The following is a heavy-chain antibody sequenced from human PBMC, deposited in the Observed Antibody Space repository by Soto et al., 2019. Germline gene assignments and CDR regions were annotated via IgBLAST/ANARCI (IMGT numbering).Heavy chain of an antibody. CDR3: AKIPLWGSYGNYFDY. Sequence: EVQLLESGGGLVQPGGSLRLSCAASGFTFSSYAMSWVRQAPGKGLEWVSAISGSGGSTYYADSVKGRFIISRDNSKNTLYLQMNSLRAEDTAVYYCAKIPLWGSYGNYFDYWGQGTLVTVSS. V-gene: IGHV3-23*01. CDR2: ISGSGGST. J-gene: IGHJ4*02. CDR1: GFTFSSYA. D-gene: IGHD3-16*01.